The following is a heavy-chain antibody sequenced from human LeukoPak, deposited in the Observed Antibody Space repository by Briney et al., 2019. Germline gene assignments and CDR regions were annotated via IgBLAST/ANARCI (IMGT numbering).Heavy chain of an antibody. CDR3: ARAYTNGDYLDY. CDR1: GYTFTGYG. Sequence: ASVTVSCKASGYTFTGYGISWVRQAPGQGLEWMGWISAYNGNTNYAQKLQGRVTMTTDTSTSTAYMELRSLRSDDTAVYYCARAYTNGDYLDYWGQGTLVTVSS. J-gene: IGHJ4*02. CDR2: ISAYNGNT. D-gene: IGHD4-17*01. V-gene: IGHV1-18*01.